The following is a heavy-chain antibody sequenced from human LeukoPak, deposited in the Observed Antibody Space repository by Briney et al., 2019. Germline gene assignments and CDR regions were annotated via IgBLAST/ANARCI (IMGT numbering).Heavy chain of an antibody. V-gene: IGHV3-23*01. CDR2: ISGSGGST. D-gene: IGHD3-3*01. CDR3: AKDGYDFWSGTYYYYYGMDV. J-gene: IGHJ6*02. Sequence: PGGSLRLSCAASGFTFSSYAMSWVRQVPGKGLEWVSAISGSGGSTYYADSVKGRFTISRDNSKNTLYLQMNSLRAEDTAVYYCAKDGYDFWSGTYYYYYGMDVWGQGTTVTVSS. CDR1: GFTFSSYA.